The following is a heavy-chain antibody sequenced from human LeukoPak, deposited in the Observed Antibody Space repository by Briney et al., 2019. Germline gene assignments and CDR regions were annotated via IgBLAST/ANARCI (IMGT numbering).Heavy chain of an antibody. J-gene: IGHJ4*02. Sequence: SETLSLTCTVSGGSISSGDYYWSWIRQPPGKGLEWIGYIYYSGSTYYNPSLKSRVTISVDTSKNQSSLKLSSVTAADTAVYYCAREYSSSYFDYWGQGTLVTVSS. V-gene: IGHV4-30-4*01. CDR2: IYYSGST. CDR3: AREYSSSYFDY. CDR1: GGSISSGDYY. D-gene: IGHD6-6*01.